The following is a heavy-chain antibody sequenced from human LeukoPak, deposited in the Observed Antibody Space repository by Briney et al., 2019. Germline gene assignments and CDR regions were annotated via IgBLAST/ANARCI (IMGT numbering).Heavy chain of an antibody. D-gene: IGHD2-15*01. J-gene: IGHJ4*02. CDR2: VYHSGST. Sequence: PSETLSLTCTVSGYSISSGYYWGWVRQPPGKGLEWIGTVYHSGSTNYNPSLKSRVTISVDKSKNQFSLKLSSVTAADTAVYYCARESWYSPGLFDYWGQGTLVTVSS. CDR3: ARESWYSPGLFDY. CDR1: GYSISSGYY. V-gene: IGHV4-38-2*02.